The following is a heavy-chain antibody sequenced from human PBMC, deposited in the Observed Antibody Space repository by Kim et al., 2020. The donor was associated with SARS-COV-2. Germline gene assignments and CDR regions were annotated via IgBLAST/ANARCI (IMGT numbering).Heavy chain of an antibody. CDR2: IYYSGST. D-gene: IGHD1-26*01. CDR3: AIKVELNWFDP. Sequence: SETLSLTCTVSGGSISSSSYYWGWIRQPPGKGLEWIGSIYYSGSTYYNPSLKSRVTISVDTSKNQFSLKLSSVTAADTAVYYCAIKVELNWFDPWGQGTLVTVSS. CDR1: GGSISSSSYY. V-gene: IGHV4-39*01. J-gene: IGHJ5*02.